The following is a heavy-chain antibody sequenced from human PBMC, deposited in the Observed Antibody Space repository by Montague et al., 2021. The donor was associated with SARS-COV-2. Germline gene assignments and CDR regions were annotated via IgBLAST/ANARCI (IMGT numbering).Heavy chain of an antibody. V-gene: IGHV6-1*01. Sequence: CAISGDSVSSNSAAWNWIRQSPSRRLEWLGRTYYRSKWYYEYAVSLKSRITINPDTSKNQFSLQVKSMTPEDTAVYYCALAVAGSGGYDYWGQGTLVTVSS. CDR2: TYYRSKWYY. CDR1: GDSVSSNSAA. J-gene: IGHJ4*02. CDR3: ALAVAGSGGYDY. D-gene: IGHD6-19*01.